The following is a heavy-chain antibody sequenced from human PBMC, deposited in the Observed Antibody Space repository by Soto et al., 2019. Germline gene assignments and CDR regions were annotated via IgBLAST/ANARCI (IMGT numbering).Heavy chain of an antibody. CDR1: GGTFSSYT. J-gene: IGHJ6*02. Sequence: QVQLVQSGAEVKKPGSSVKVPCKASGGTFSSYTISWVRQAPGQGLEWMGRIIPILGIANYAQKFQGRVTITADKSTSTAYMELSSLRSEDTAVYYCARVVAATHYYYAMDVWGQGTTVTVSS. V-gene: IGHV1-69*02. CDR3: ARVVAATHYYYAMDV. CDR2: IIPILGIA. D-gene: IGHD2-15*01.